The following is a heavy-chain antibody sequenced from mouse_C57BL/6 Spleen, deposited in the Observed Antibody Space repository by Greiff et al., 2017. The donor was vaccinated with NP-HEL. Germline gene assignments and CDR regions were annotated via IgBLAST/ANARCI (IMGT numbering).Heavy chain of an antibody. Sequence: QVQLKQPGAELVRPGSSVKLSCKASGYTFTSYWMHWVKQRPIQGLEWIGNIDPSDSETHYNQKFKDKATLTVDKSSSTAYMQLSSLTSEDSAVYYCARDYSNYGDAMDYWGQGTSVTVSS. CDR2: IDPSDSET. J-gene: IGHJ4*01. V-gene: IGHV1-52*01. CDR1: GYTFTSYW. CDR3: ARDYSNYGDAMDY. D-gene: IGHD2-5*01.